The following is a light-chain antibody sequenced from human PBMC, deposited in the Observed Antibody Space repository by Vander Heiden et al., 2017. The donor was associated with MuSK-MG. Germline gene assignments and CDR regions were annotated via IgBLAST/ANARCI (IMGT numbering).Light chain of an antibody. Sequence: DIQMTQSPSSLSASVGDRVTITCRASQSISSDLNWYQQKPGKAPKLLIYAASSLQSGVPSRFSGSGSGTDFTLTISRLQPEDFATYYCQQSDSTLFTFGPGTKVDIK. CDR3: QQSDSTLFT. J-gene: IGKJ3*01. CDR1: QSISSD. CDR2: AAS. V-gene: IGKV1-39*01.